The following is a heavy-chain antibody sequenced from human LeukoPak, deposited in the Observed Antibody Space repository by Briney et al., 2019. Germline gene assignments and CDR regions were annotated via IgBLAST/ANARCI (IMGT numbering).Heavy chain of an antibody. CDR2: ILFIFGTA. CDR1: VGTFSSYA. D-gene: IGHD6-19*01. J-gene: IGHJ1*01. Sequence: ASVKGSCKASVGTFSSYAISWVGQATGQGLEWMGGILFIFGTANYAQKFHGRVTITADKSTSTAYMELSRQRSEHTAVYYCARGRAVAGGEYFQHWGQGTLVTVSS. V-gene: IGHV1-69*06. CDR3: ARGRAVAGGEYFQH.